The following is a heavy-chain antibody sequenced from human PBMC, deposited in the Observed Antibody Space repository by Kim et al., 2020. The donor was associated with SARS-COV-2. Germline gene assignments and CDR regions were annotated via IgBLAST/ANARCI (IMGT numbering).Heavy chain of an antibody. D-gene: IGHD6-13*01. CDR3: ATTGIAAAGPWGEYFQH. CDR1: GYSFTSYW. J-gene: IGHJ1*01. Sequence: GESLKISCKGSGYSFTSYWIGWVRQMPGKGLEWMGIIYPGDSDTRYSPSFQGQVTISADKSISTAYLQWSSLKASDTAMYYCATTGIAAAGPWGEYFQHWGQGTLVTVSS. V-gene: IGHV5-51*01. CDR2: IYPGDSDT.